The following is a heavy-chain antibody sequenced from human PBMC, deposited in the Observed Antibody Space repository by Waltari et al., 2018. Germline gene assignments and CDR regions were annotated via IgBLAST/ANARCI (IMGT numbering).Heavy chain of an antibody. CDR3: ARVGDYHGSGRFGLDV. J-gene: IGHJ6*02. CDR2: INRDGSN. Sequence: QVQLQQWGAGLLKPSETLSLTCAVYDGSFSGYFWSWIRQSPGKGLEWIGQINRDGSNIYNPSLKNRVAMSVDTLKSQISLRLTSVTAADAAVYYCARVGDYHGSGRFGLDVWGQGTRVTVSS. D-gene: IGHD3-10*01. CDR1: DGSFSGYF. V-gene: IGHV4-34*01.